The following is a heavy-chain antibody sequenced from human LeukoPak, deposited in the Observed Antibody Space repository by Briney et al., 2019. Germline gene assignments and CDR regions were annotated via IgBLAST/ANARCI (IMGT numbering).Heavy chain of an antibody. CDR2: ISSSSSYI. CDR1: GFPFSSYS. CDR3: ARVMVRGVILNWFDP. Sequence: NPGGSLRLSCAASGFPFSSYSMNWVRQAPGKGLEWVSSISSSSSYIYYADSVKGRFTISRDNAKNSLYLQMNSLRAEDTAVYYCARVMVRGVILNWFDPWGQGTLVTVSS. J-gene: IGHJ5*02. D-gene: IGHD3-10*01. V-gene: IGHV3-21*01.